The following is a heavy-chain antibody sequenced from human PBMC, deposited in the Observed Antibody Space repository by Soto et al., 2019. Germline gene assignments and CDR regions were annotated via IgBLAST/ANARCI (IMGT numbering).Heavy chain of an antibody. V-gene: IGHV1-69*13. J-gene: IGHJ6*02. CDR1: GGTFSSYA. Sequence: ASVKVSCKASGGTFSSYAISWVRQAPGQGLEWMGGIIPIFGTANYAQKFQGRVTITADESTSTAYMELSSLRSEDTAVYYCARDRIAAAGTSYYYYGMDVWGQGTTVTVSS. CDR2: IIPIFGTA. CDR3: ARDRIAAAGTSYYYYGMDV. D-gene: IGHD6-13*01.